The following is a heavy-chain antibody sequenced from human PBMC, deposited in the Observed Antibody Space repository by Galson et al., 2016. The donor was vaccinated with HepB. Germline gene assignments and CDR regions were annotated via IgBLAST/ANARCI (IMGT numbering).Heavy chain of an antibody. CDR1: GFTVSSTY. CDR3: TKQVAEGGLGDT. CDR2: LSYNGLNQ. V-gene: IGHV3-30*18. J-gene: IGHJ5*02. Sequence: SLRLSCAASGFTVSSTYMNWVRQAPGKGLEWVAGLSYNGLNQHYPDSLMGRFTVSRDNSKSIMYLQMDSLRPDDTAVYYCTKQVAEGGLGDTWGQGTVVTVSS. D-gene: IGHD2-15*01.